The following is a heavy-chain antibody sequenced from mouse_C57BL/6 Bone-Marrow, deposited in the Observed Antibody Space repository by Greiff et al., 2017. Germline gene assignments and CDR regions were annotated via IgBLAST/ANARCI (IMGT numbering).Heavy chain of an antibody. CDR1: GYTFTSYG. CDR3: ARWVRRRFAY. D-gene: IGHD2-14*01. J-gene: IGHJ3*01. V-gene: IGHV1-81*01. Sequence: QVQLQQSGAELARPGASVKLSCKASGYTFTSYGISWVKQRTGQGLEWIGEIYPRSGNTYYNEKFKGKATLTADKSSSTAYMELRSLTSEDSAVYFCARWVRRRFAYWGQGTLVTVSA. CDR2: IYPRSGNT.